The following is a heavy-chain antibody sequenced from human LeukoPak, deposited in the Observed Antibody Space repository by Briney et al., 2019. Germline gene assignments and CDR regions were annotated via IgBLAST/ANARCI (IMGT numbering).Heavy chain of an antibody. J-gene: IGHJ4*02. D-gene: IGHD6-19*01. CDR1: GFTFSTYG. CDR3: ARDSGRFRLDY. CDR2: IKEDGSEK. V-gene: IGHV3-7*01. Sequence: GGSLRLSCAASGFTFSTYGMSWVRQAPGKGLEWVASIKEDGSEKYYVDSVKGRFTVSRDNARSSLYLQMNSLRVEDTAVYYCARDSGRFRLDYWGLGVLVTVSS.